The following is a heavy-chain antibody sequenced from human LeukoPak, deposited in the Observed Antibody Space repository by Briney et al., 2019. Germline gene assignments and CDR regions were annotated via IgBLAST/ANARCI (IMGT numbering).Heavy chain of an antibody. J-gene: IGHJ4*02. CDR2: ISSSSSYI. V-gene: IGHV3-21*01. CDR3: ARAGYDILTGYYSSVY. Sequence: GGSLRLSCAASRFTFSSYSMNGVRPAPGEGLEWVSSISSSSSYIYYADSVKGRFTISRDNAKNSLYLQMNSLRAEDTAVYYCARAGYDILTGYYSSVYWGQGTLVTVSS. CDR1: RFTFSSYS. D-gene: IGHD3-9*01.